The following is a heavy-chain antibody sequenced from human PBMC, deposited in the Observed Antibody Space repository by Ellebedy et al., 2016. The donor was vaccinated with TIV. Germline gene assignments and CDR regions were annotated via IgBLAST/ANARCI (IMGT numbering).Heavy chain of an antibody. CDR2: ITSDGSST. D-gene: IGHD3-22*01. Sequence: GGSLRLSCEGSGFPFSDYWMHWVRQAPGKRLVWVSRITSDGSSTNYADSVKGRFTISRANAQRTLYLQMSSLPADDTAVYYCAGEPIHYDLNGYYLGIAYWGQGTLVTVSS. CDR1: GFPFSDYW. CDR3: AGEPIHYDLNGYYLGIAY. J-gene: IGHJ4*02. V-gene: IGHV3-74*01.